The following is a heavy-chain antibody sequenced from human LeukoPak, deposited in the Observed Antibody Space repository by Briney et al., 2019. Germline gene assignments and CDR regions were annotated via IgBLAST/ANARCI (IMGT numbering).Heavy chain of an antibody. D-gene: IGHD3-22*01. CDR3: AKEGYYDSSGSIDY. Sequence: GGSLRLSCAASGFTFSSYGMHWVRQAPGKGLEWVAVISYDGSNKYYADSVKGRFTISRDNSKNTLYLQMNSLRAEDTAVYYCAKEGYYDSSGSIDYWGQGTLVTVSS. V-gene: IGHV3-30*18. CDR1: GFTFSSYG. CDR2: ISYDGSNK. J-gene: IGHJ4*02.